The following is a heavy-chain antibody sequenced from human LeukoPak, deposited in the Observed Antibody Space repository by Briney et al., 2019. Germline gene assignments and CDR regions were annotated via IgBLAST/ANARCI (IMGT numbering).Heavy chain of an antibody. Sequence: GGSLRLSCAASGFTFSSYGMHWVRQAPGKGLEWVAFIRYDGSNKYYADSVKGRFTISRDNSKNTLYLQMNSLRAEDTAVYYCAKDRYCSSTRCYGDFDYWGQGTLATVSS. CDR3: AKDRYCSSTRCYGDFDY. V-gene: IGHV3-30*02. J-gene: IGHJ4*02. CDR2: IRYDGSNK. D-gene: IGHD2-2*01. CDR1: GFTFSSYG.